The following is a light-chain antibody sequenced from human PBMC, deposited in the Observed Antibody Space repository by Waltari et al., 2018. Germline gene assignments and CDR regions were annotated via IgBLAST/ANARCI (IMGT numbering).Light chain of an antibody. CDR1: SSNIGSNT. J-gene: IGLJ1*01. Sequence: QSVLTQPPSASGTPGQRVTISCSGSSSNIGSNTVNWYQQLPGTAPKLLIYTNNQRPSGVPDRFSGSKSGTSASLAISGLQSGDEADYYCAAWDDSLRGYVFGTGTKVTVL. V-gene: IGLV1-44*01. CDR2: TNN. CDR3: AAWDDSLRGYV.